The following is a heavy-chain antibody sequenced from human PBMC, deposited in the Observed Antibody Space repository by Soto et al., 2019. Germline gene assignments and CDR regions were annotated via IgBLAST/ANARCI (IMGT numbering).Heavy chain of an antibody. CDR1: GFTFSSYA. D-gene: IGHD6-13*01. Sequence: GGSLRLSCAASGFTFSSYAMSWVRQAPGKGLEWVSAISGSGGSTYYADSVKGRFTISRDNSKNTLYLQMNSLRAEDTAVYYCAKDQSAAGNYYYYGMDVWGQGTTVTVSS. V-gene: IGHV3-23*01. CDR2: ISGSGGST. CDR3: AKDQSAAGNYYYYGMDV. J-gene: IGHJ6*02.